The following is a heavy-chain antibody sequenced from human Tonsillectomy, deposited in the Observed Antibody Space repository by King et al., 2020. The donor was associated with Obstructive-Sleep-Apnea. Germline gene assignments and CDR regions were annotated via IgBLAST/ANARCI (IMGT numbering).Heavy chain of an antibody. Sequence: VQLVESGGGLVPPGGSLRLSCVASGFTFSSYWMTWVRQAPGKGLEWVANIKQDGSEKDYVDSVKGRFTISRDNAKNSLSLQMNSLRADDTAVYYCTRARVLMAVAVPGYWGQGTLVTVSS. CDR3: TRARVLMAVAVPGY. D-gene: IGHD6-19*01. CDR2: IKQDGSEK. V-gene: IGHV3-7*01. CDR1: GFTFSSYW. J-gene: IGHJ4*02.